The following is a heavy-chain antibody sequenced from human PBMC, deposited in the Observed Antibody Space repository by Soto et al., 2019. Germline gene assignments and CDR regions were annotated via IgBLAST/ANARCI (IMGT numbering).Heavy chain of an antibody. CDR3: ARMGDVPYYYYGMDV. CDR1: GYTFTSYG. J-gene: IGHJ6*02. Sequence: QVQLVQSGAEVKKPGASVKVSCKASGYTFTSYGISWVRQAPGQGLEWMGWINGYNGNTNHAQKLQGRVTMSTDTSPSTAYMELRSLRSDDSAVYYCARMGDVPYYYYGMDVWGQGTTVTVSS. CDR2: INGYNGNT. D-gene: IGHD3-16*01. V-gene: IGHV1-18*01.